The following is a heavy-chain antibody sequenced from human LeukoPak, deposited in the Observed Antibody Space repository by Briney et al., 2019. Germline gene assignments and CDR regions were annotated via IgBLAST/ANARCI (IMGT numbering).Heavy chain of an antibody. CDR1: GFSFSNYG. CDR2: ISYDGSNK. Sequence: PGGSLRLSCAASGFSFSNYGMHWVRQAPGKGLEWVAVISYDGSNKYYADSVKGRFTISRDNSKNTLHLQMNSLRVEDTAVYYCAKGAPYGSSLSNWFGPWGQGTLVTVSS. CDR3: AKGAPYGSSLSNWFGP. V-gene: IGHV3-30*18. J-gene: IGHJ5*02. D-gene: IGHD6-6*01.